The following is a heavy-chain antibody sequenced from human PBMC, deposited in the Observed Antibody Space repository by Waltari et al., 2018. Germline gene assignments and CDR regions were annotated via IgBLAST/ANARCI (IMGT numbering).Heavy chain of an antibody. D-gene: IGHD3-9*01. CDR3: ARLNISYDILTGYYPNWFDP. Sequence: QLQLQESGPGLVKPSETLSLTCTVSGGSISSSSYYWGWIRQPPGKGLEWIGSIYYSGSTSYNPSLKSRVTISVDTSKNQFSLKLSSVTAADTAVYYCARLNISYDILTGYYPNWFDPWGQGTLVTVSS. J-gene: IGHJ5*02. V-gene: IGHV4-39*01. CDR2: IYYSGST. CDR1: GGSISSSSYY.